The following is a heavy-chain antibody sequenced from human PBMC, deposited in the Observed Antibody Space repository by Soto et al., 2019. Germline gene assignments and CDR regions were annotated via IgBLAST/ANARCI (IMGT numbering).Heavy chain of an antibody. J-gene: IGHJ4*02. CDR1: GGSITTGGYY. CDR2: RYYSEST. V-gene: IGHV4-31*03. D-gene: IGHD2-15*01. CDR3: ARTKCSGGSCYSWSLDY. Sequence: ASETLSVNCTVSGGSITTGGYYWSWIRQLPGKGLEWIGHRYYSESTYYNPSLKSRVSISLDTSKNQFSLKLSFVTAADTAMYYCARTKCSGGSCYSWSLDYWGQGTPVTVSS.